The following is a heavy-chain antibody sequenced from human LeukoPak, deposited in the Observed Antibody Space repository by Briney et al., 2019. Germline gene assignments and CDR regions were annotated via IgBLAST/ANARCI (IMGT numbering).Heavy chain of an antibody. J-gene: IGHJ4*02. Sequence: GGSLRLSCAASGFTFSSYWMSWVRQAPGKGLEWVANIKQDGSEKYYVDSVKGRFTISRDNSKNTLYLQMNSLRAEDTAVYYCAKGGAHYYDSSGYYGADYWGQGTLVTVSS. V-gene: IGHV3-7*01. D-gene: IGHD3-22*01. CDR2: IKQDGSEK. CDR1: GFTFSSYW. CDR3: AKGGAHYYDSSGYYGADY.